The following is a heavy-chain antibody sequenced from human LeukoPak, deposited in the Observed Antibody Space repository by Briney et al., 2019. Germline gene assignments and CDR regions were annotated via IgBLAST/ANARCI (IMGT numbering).Heavy chain of an antibody. D-gene: IGHD3-10*01. CDR3: ASELLWFGVNNWSDP. CDR2: IYYSGST. Sequence: SETLSLTCTVSGGSISSSSYYWGWVRQPPGKGLEWIVSIYYSGSTYYNPSLKSRVTISVDTSKNQFSLKLSSVTAADTAVYYCASELLWFGVNNWSDPWGQGTLVTVSS. CDR1: GGSISSSSYY. J-gene: IGHJ5*02. V-gene: IGHV4-39*07.